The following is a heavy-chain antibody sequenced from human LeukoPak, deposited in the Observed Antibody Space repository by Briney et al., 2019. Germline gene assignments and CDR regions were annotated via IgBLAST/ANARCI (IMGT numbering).Heavy chain of an antibody. D-gene: IGHD3-10*01. CDR3: ARYGITIVRGGKYYFDS. CDR2: VHYSGST. J-gene: IGHJ4*02. CDR1: GGSISGYF. Sequence: PSETLSLTCTVSGGSISGYFWSWIRQPPGKRLEWIGYVHYSGSTNYNPSLNSRVTISVDTSKNQSSLRLRSVTAEDTAVYYCARYGITIVRGGKYYFDSWGQGTLVTVSS. V-gene: IGHV4-59*08.